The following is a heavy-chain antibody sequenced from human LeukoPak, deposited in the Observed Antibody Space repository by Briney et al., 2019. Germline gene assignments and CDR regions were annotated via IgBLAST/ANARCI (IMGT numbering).Heavy chain of an antibody. Sequence: GGSLRLSCAVSGFTFSTYWMHWVRHAPGKGLVWVSRINTDGSLINYADSVKGRFTMSRDNSKNTLYLQMSSLRAEDTAVYYCARIIVGATGIDYWGQGTLVTVSS. CDR1: GFTFSTYW. J-gene: IGHJ4*02. CDR2: INTDGSLI. CDR3: ARIIVGATGIDY. D-gene: IGHD1-26*01. V-gene: IGHV3-74*01.